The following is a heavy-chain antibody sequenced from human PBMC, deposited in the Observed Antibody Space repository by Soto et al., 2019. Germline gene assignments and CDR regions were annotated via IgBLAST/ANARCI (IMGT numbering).Heavy chain of an antibody. J-gene: IGHJ4*02. CDR3: ARPYDSSGYYYEDYYFDY. Sequence: PSETLSLTCTVSGGSISSSSYYWCWIRQPPGKGLEWIGSIYYSGSTYYNPSLKSRVTISVDTSKNQFSLKLSSVTAADTAVYYCARPYDSSGYYYEDYYFDYWGQGTLVTVS. D-gene: IGHD3-22*01. CDR1: GGSISSSSYY. CDR2: IYYSGST. V-gene: IGHV4-39*01.